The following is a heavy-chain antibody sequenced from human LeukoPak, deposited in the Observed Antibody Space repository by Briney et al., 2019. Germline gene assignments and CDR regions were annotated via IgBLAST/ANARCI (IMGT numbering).Heavy chain of an antibody. CDR2: IYSGGST. CDR1: GITVSNNY. Sequence: GGSLRLSCAASGITVSNNYMSRVRQAPGKGLEWVSLIYSGGSTYYADSVRGRFTISRDSSKNTLYLQMNSLRVEDTAVYYCARIYNWGQGTLVTVSS. D-gene: IGHD4-11*01. CDR3: ARIYN. J-gene: IGHJ4*02. V-gene: IGHV3-66*01.